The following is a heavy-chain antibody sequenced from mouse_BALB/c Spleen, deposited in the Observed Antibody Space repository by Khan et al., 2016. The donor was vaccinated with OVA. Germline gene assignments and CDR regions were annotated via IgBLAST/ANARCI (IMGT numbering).Heavy chain of an antibody. Sequence: EGQLQESGPGLVKPSQSLSLTCTVTGYSITRDYAWNWIRQFPGNKLEWMGYISNSGSASYNPSLKSRISITRDTSKNQFFLQLDSVTTEDTATYYCASELGRYYAMDYWGQGTSVTVSS. CDR2: ISNSGSA. V-gene: IGHV3-2*02. CDR3: ASELGRYYAMDY. D-gene: IGHD4-1*01. CDR1: GYSITRDYA. J-gene: IGHJ4*01.